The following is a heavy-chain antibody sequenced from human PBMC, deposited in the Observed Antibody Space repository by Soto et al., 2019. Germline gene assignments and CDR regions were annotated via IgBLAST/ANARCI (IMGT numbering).Heavy chain of an antibody. CDR3: ARRSSSWYLGRNWFDP. Sequence: HGESLKISCKGSGYSFTSYWIGWVRQMPGKGLEWMGIIYPGDSDTRYSPSFQGQVTISADKSISTAYLQWSSLKASDTAMYYCARRSSSWYLGRNWFDPWGQGTLVTVSS. J-gene: IGHJ5*02. V-gene: IGHV5-51*01. CDR1: GYSFTSYW. CDR2: IYPGDSDT. D-gene: IGHD6-13*01.